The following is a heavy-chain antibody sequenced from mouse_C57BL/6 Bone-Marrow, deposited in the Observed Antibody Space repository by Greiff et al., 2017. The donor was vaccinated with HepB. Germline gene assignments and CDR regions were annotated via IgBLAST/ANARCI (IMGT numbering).Heavy chain of an antibody. CDR1: GYTFTSYW. D-gene: IGHD2-5*01. V-gene: IGHV1-55*01. J-gene: IGHJ4*01. CDR3: ARDYSSYYYAMDY. Sequence: QVQLQQPGAELVKPGASVKMSCKASGYTFTSYWITWVKQRPGQGLEWIGDIYPGSGSTNYNEKFKSKATQTVDTSSSTAYMHLSSLTSENSAVYDCARDYSSYYYAMDYWGQGTSVTVSS. CDR2: IYPGSGST.